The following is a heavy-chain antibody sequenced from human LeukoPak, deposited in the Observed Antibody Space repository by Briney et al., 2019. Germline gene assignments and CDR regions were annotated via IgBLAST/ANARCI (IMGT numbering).Heavy chain of an antibody. Sequence: GGSLRLSCAASGFTFSSYWMSWVRQAPGKGLEWVANIKQDGSEKYYVDSVKGRFTISRDNAKNSLYLQMNSLRAEDTAVYYCARDHDYGDCDEYFQHWGQGTLVTVSS. V-gene: IGHV3-7*03. CDR1: GFTFSSYW. D-gene: IGHD4-17*01. CDR3: ARDHDYGDCDEYFQH. CDR2: IKQDGSEK. J-gene: IGHJ1*01.